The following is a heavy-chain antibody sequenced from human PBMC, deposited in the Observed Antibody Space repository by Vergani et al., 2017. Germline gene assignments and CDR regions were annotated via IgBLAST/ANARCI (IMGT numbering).Heavy chain of an antibody. J-gene: IGHJ6*02. CDR1: GYTFTSYG. Sequence: QVQLVQSGAEVKKPGASVKVSCKASGYTFTSYGISWVRQAPGQGLEWMGWISAHNGNTNYAQKLQGRVTMTTDTSTSTAYMELRSLRSDDTAVYYCARDSVDILTGYGYYGMDVWGQGTTVTVSS. D-gene: IGHD3-9*01. CDR2: ISAHNGNT. CDR3: ARDSVDILTGYGYYGMDV. V-gene: IGHV1-18*01.